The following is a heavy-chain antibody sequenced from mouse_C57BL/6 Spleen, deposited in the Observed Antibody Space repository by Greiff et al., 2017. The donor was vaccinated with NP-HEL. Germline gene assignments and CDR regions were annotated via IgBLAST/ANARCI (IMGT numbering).Heavy chain of an antibody. D-gene: IGHD5-5*01. CDR3: ARASYDYLFAY. Sequence: QVQLQQPGAELVLPGASVKLSCKASGYTFTSYWMHWVKQRPGQGLEWIGEIDPSDSYTNYNQTFKGKSTLTVDKSSSTAYMQLSSLTSEDSAVYYCARASYDYLFAYWGQGTLVTVSA. CDR2: IDPSDSYT. V-gene: IGHV1-69*01. J-gene: IGHJ3*01. CDR1: GYTFTSYW.